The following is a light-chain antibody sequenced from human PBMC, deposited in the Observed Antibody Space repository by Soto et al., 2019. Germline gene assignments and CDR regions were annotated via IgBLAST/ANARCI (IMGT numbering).Light chain of an antibody. CDR3: ASFTTSNTLV. CDR1: GSDVGAYKY. CDR2: DVS. V-gene: IGLV2-14*03. J-gene: IGLJ1*01. Sequence: QSALGQPASVTGSPGQSITISCTGTGSDVGAYKYVSWYQQYPGKAPTVMIYDVSSRPSGVSTRFAGSKSGDTASLTISGLRTEDEADYYCASFTTSNTLVFGTGTKVTVL.